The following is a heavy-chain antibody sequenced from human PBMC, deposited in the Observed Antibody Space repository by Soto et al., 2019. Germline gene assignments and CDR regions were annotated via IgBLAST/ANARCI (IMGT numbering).Heavy chain of an antibody. CDR2: INPNTGVT. V-gene: IGHV1-2*02. Sequence: SVKVSCKASGYTFTGYYMHWVRQAPGQGLEWMGWINPNTGVTNYAQKFQGRVTMTRDTSISTAYMELSRLRSDDTAMYYCARGLRSGYDPYFDYWGQGTLVTVSS. CDR3: ARGLRSGYDPYFDY. J-gene: IGHJ4*02. D-gene: IGHD5-12*01. CDR1: GYTFTGYY.